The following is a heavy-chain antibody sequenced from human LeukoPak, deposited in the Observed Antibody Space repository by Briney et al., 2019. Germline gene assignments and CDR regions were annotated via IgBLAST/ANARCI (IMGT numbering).Heavy chain of an antibody. CDR1: GGSISSYY. D-gene: IGHD4-23*01. Sequence: SETLSLTCTVSGGSISSYYWSWIRQPPGKGLEWIGYIYYSGSTNYNPSLKSRVTISVDTSKNQFSLKLGSVTAADTAVYCCARLEATVAHFDYWGQGTLVTVSS. CDR3: ARLEATVAHFDY. V-gene: IGHV4-59*08. CDR2: IYYSGST. J-gene: IGHJ4*02.